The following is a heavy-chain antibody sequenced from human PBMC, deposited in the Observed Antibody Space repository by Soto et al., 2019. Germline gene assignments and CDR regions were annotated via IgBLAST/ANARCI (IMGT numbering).Heavy chain of an antibody. D-gene: IGHD3-22*01. V-gene: IGHV3-30-3*01. CDR3: ARDLLGVVITSDFDY. J-gene: IGHJ4*02. CDR1: GFTFSRYA. CDR2: ISYDGSHK. Sequence: VQLVESGGGVVQPGRSLRLSCAASGFTFSRYAIHWVRQAPGKGLEWVAVISYDGSHKYYADSVKGRFTISRDNSKNTLSLQMNSLRAEDTAVYYCARDLLGVVITSDFDYWGQGTLVTVSS.